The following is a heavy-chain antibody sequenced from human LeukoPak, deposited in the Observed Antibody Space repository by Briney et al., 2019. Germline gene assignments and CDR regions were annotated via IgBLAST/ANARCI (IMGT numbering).Heavy chain of an antibody. Sequence: GGSLRLSCAASGFTISFYWMSWVRQAPGKGLEWVANINQVASEKNYVDSVKGRFTISRDNAKNSLYLQMNSVRAEDTAMYYCVRDGGYYGPDSWGQGALDSVSS. J-gene: IGHJ4*02. V-gene: IGHV3-7*04. CDR3: VRDGGYYGPDS. D-gene: IGHD3-10*01. CDR2: INQVASEK. CDR1: GFTISFYW.